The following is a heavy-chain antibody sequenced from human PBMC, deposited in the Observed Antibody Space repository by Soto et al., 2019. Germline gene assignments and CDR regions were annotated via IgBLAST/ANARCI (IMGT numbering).Heavy chain of an antibody. CDR2: INPNSGGT. Sequence: ASVKASCKASGYTFTGCYMHCVRQAPGQGLEWMGWINPNSGGTNYAQKFQGRVTMTRDTSISTAYMELSRLRSDDTAVYYCARTTYYDILTGYYKYPFDYWGQGTLVTVSS. V-gene: IGHV1-2*02. D-gene: IGHD3-9*01. CDR1: GYTFTGCY. CDR3: ARTTYYDILTGYYKYPFDY. J-gene: IGHJ4*02.